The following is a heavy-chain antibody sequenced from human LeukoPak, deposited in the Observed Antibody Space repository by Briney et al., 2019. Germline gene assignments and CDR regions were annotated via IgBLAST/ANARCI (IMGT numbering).Heavy chain of an antibody. CDR3: ARGRGVSSGWYANWFDP. CDR2: IYPGDSDT. Sequence: GESLKISCKGSGYSFTSYWIGWVRQMPGKGLEWMGIIYPGDSDTRHSPSFQGQVTISADKSISTAYLQWSSLKASDTAMYYCARGRGVSSGWYANWFDPWGQGTLVTVSS. D-gene: IGHD6-19*01. J-gene: IGHJ5*02. CDR1: GYSFTSYW. V-gene: IGHV5-51*01.